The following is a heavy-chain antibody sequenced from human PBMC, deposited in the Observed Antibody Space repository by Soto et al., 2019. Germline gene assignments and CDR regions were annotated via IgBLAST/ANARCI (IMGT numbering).Heavy chain of an antibody. CDR3: ARDRVEQVANLYYYYGMDV. CDR1: GFTVSNNY. Sequence: GSLRLSCAASGFTVSNNYMTWVRLAPGKGLEWVSVIYSGGPTYYADSVKGRFTISRDNSKNTLYLQMNSLRAEDTAVYYCARDRVEQVANLYYYYGMDVRGQGTTVTVSS. D-gene: IGHD6-6*01. CDR2: IYSGGPT. V-gene: IGHV3-53*01. J-gene: IGHJ6*02.